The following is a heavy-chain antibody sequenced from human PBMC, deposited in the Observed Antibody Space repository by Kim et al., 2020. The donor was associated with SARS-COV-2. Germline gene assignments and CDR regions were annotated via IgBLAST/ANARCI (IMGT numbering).Heavy chain of an antibody. J-gene: IGHJ1*01. Sequence: GGSLRLSCAASGFTFSSYGMHWVRQAPGKGLEWVAVISYDGSNKYYADSVKGRFTISRDNSKNTLYLQMNSLRAEDTAVYYCAMISFQHWGQGTLVTVSS. CDR3: AMISFQH. CDR2: ISYDGSNK. CDR1: GFTFSSYG. D-gene: IGHD3-22*01. V-gene: IGHV3-33*05.